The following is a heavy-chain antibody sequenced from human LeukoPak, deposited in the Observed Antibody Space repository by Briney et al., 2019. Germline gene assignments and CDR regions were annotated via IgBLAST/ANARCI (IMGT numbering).Heavy chain of an antibody. Sequence: ASVKVSCKASGYTFTGYYMHRVRQAPGQGLEWMGWISAYNGNTNYVQKLQGRVTMTTDTSTSTAYMELRSLRSDDTAVYYCAILRGDYVWGSLKGDAFDIWGQGTMVTVSS. CDR3: AILRGDYVWGSLKGDAFDI. CDR2: ISAYNGNT. V-gene: IGHV1-18*01. J-gene: IGHJ3*02. CDR1: GYTFTGYY. D-gene: IGHD3-16*01.